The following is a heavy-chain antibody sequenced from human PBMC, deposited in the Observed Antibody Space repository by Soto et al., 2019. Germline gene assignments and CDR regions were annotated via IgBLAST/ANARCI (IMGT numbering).Heavy chain of an antibody. J-gene: IGHJ3*01. CDR1: GGSFSGYY. CDR3: AKSGGNGWFADAFDV. Sequence: QVQLQQWGAGLLKPSETLSLTCAVYGGSFSGYYWSWIRQPPGKGLEWIGEINHSGSTNYNPSLKSRVTISVDTSKNQFSLKLSSVTAADTAVYYCAKSGGNGWFADAFDVWGQGTMVTVSS. CDR2: INHSGST. V-gene: IGHV4-34*01. D-gene: IGHD6-19*01.